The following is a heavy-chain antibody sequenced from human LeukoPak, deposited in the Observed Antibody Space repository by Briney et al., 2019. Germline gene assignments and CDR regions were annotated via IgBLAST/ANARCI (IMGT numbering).Heavy chain of an antibody. CDR1: RNIFTGYF. V-gene: IGHV1-2*02. CDR3: ARVEGFGESLDV. J-gene: IGHJ6*02. Sequence: ASVKVSCKASRNIFTGYFIHWVRQAPGQGLEWMGWINPKNGGTNPAEKFQGRVTMTRDTSLSTAFMELSSLRSEDTAVYYCARVEGFGESLDVWGQGTTVTVSS. D-gene: IGHD3-10*01. CDR2: INPKNGGT.